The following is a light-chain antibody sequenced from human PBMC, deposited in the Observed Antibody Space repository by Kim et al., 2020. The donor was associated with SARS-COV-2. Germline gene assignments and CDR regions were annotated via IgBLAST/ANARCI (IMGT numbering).Light chain of an antibody. CDR2: VNSDGSH. CDR1: SGHSSYA. CDR3: QTWGTGIQG. J-gene: IGLJ3*02. V-gene: IGLV4-69*01. Sequence: ASVKLTCTLSSGHSSYAIAWHQQQREKGPRYLMKVNSDGSHSKGDGIPDRFSGSSSGAERYLTISSLQSEDEADYYCQTWGTGIQGFGGGTQLTVL.